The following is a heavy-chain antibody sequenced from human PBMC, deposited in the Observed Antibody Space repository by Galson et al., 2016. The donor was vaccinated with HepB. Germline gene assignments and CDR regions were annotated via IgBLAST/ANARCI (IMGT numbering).Heavy chain of an antibody. Sequence: WSWIRQPPGKGLQWIGSIYHSGATYYSPSLKGQVTMSVDTSNNQFSLNLRSATGADTAVYYCARDGATGSKFDIWGQGTMVTVSS. V-gene: IGHV4-38-2*02. CDR3: ARDGATGSKFDI. CDR2: IYHSGAT. J-gene: IGHJ3*02. D-gene: IGHD1-26*01.